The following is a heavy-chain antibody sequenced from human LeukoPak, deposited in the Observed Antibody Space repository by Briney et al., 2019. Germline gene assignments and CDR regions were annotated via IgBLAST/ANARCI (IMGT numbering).Heavy chain of an antibody. CDR3: TTDVMLGYSSGWSYAY. Sequence: GGSLRLSCAASGFSFSNAWMSWVRQAPGKGLEWVGRIKSKTDGGTTDYAAPVKGRFTISRDDSKNTLYLQINSLKTEDTAVYYCTTDVMLGYSSGWSYAYWGQGTLVTVSS. CDR1: GFSFSNAW. V-gene: IGHV3-15*01. J-gene: IGHJ4*02. CDR2: IKSKTDGGTT. D-gene: IGHD6-25*01.